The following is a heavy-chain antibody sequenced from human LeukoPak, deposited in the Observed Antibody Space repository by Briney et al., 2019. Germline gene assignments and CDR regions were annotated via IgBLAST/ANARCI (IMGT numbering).Heavy chain of an antibody. CDR2: ISFDGSNK. V-gene: IGHV3-30*04. D-gene: IGHD2-8*01. CDR1: GFTFSSYA. Sequence: QSGGSLRLSCAASGFTFSSYAMNWVRQAPGKGLEWVAVISFDGSNKYYADSVKGRFTISRDNSKNTLYLQMNSLRAEGTAVYYCAKDQGVNFFDYWGQGTLVTVSS. J-gene: IGHJ4*02. CDR3: AKDQGVNFFDY.